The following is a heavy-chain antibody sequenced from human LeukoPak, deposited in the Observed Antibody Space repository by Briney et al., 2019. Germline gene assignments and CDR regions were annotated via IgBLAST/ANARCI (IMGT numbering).Heavy chain of an antibody. V-gene: IGHV4-59*08. CDR2: IFYSGST. CDR1: GGSINNNY. J-gene: IGHJ4*02. CDR3: ARHFDSSAYWYYFGY. D-gene: IGHD3-22*01. Sequence: SETLSLTCTVSGGSINNNYWSWIRQPPGKGLEWIGCIFYSGSTNYNPSLKSRVTISVDTSKNQFSLKLSSVTAADTAVYYCARHFDSSAYWYYFGYWGQGILATVSS.